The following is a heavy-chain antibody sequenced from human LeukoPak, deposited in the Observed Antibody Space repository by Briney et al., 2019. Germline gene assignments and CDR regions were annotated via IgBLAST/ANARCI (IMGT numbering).Heavy chain of an antibody. V-gene: IGHV3-21*01. J-gene: IGHJ4*02. D-gene: IGHD6-19*01. CDR1: GFTFSSYS. Sequence: PGGSLRLSYAASGFTFSSYSMNWVRQAPGKGLEWVSSISSSSSYIYYADSVKGRFTISRDNAKNSLYLQMNSLRAEDTAVYYCACGSNIAVAGDYWGQGTLVTVSS. CDR3: ACGSNIAVAGDY. CDR2: ISSSSSYI.